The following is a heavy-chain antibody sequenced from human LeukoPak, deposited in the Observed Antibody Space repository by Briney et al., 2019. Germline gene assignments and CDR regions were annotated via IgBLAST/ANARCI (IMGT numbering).Heavy chain of an antibody. CDR1: GFTFSSYS. CDR3: ARDRPPGGYYMDV. CDR2: ISSSSSTI. Sequence: GGSLRLSCAASGFTFSSYSMNWVRQAPGQGLEWVSYISSSSSTIYYADSVKGRSTISRDNAKNSLYLQMNSLRAEDTAVYYCARDRPPGGYYMDVWGKGTTVTVSS. J-gene: IGHJ6*03. V-gene: IGHV3-48*01. D-gene: IGHD3-10*01.